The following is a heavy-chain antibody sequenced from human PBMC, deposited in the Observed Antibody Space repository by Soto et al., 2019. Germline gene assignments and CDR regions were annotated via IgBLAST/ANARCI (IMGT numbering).Heavy chain of an antibody. CDR3: ARQDSYYDTLTGSAGHYYGMDV. J-gene: IGHJ6*02. Sequence: SETLSLTCTVSGGSISSSSYYWGWIRQPPGKGLEWIGYIYYSGSTNYNPSLKSRVTISVDTSKNQFSLKLSSVTAADTAVYYCARQDSYYDTLTGSAGHYYGMDVWGQGTTVTVSS. V-gene: IGHV4-61*05. CDR1: GGSISSSSYY. D-gene: IGHD3-9*01. CDR2: IYYSGST.